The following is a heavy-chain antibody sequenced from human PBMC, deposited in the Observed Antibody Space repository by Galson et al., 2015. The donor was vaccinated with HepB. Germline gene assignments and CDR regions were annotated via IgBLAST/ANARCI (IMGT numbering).Heavy chain of an antibody. CDR1: GFTFSSYA. CDR2: ISGSGGST. D-gene: IGHD3-10*01. Sequence: SLRLSCAASGFTFSSYAMNWVRQAPGKGLEWVSAISGSGGSTYYADSVKGRFTISRDNSKNTLHLQMNSLRAEDTAVYYCAKDRYYGSGSYSETPYYFDYWGQGTLVTVSS. CDR3: AKDRYYGSGSYSETPYYFDY. V-gene: IGHV3-23*01. J-gene: IGHJ4*02.